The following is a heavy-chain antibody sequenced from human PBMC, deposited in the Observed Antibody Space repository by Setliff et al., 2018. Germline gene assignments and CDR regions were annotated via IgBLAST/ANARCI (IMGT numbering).Heavy chain of an antibody. CDR1: GGTFSSSG. Sequence: SVKVSCKSSGGTFSSSGITWVRQAPGQGLQWLGRFIPILGATNYAQNFQGRVTITADESTSTGYMELRSLRSDDTAVFYCARDTRDRYDTSGHYLSLDSWGQGTLVTVSS. D-gene: IGHD3-22*01. J-gene: IGHJ4*02. CDR2: FIPILGAT. CDR3: ARDTRDRYDTSGHYLSLDS. V-gene: IGHV1-69*13.